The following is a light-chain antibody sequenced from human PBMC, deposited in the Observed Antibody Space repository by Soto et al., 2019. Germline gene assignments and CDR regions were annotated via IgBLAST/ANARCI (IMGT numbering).Light chain of an antibody. CDR3: QQYKNRPRT. CDR1: QSVDIH. J-gene: IGKJ4*02. V-gene: IGKV3-15*01. CDR2: GAS. Sequence: EIVLTHSPATRSLYQGDRVSLSWRASQSVDIHLAWYQQKRGQAPRLLIYGASTRATDMPGRISGSGSRTDFTLTISCLQSEDFAVYYCQQYKNRPRTFGRGGKVDIK.